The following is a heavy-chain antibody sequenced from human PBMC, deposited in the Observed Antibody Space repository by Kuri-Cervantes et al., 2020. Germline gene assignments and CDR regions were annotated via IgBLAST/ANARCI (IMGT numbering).Heavy chain of an antibody. V-gene: IGHV1-18*01. CDR3: AISECHAGSGFPLLSY. CDR2: ISAYNGNT. D-gene: IGHD6-19*01. Sequence: ASVKVSCNASGYTFTSYGISWVRQAPGQGLEWMGWISAYNGNTNYSQKLQGRVTMTTDTSTSTAYMELRSLRSDDTAVYYCAISECHAGSGFPLLSYWGQGTLVTVSS. J-gene: IGHJ4*02. CDR1: GYTFTSYG.